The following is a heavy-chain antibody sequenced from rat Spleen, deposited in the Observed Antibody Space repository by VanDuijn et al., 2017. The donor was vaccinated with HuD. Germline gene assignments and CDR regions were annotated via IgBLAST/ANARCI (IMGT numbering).Heavy chain of an antibody. CDR3: AKGGYYSSYSPFDY. J-gene: IGHJ2*01. CDR2: ITPAGGNT. D-gene: IGHD1-2*01. V-gene: IGHV5-58*01. CDR1: GFTFNKYW. Sequence: EVQLVETGGGLVQPGRSLKLSCVASGFTFNKYWMYWVRQAPGKGLEWVSSITPAGGNTYYPDSVRGRFTISRDNTENTVYLQMNSLRSEDTATYYCAKGGYYSSYSPFDYWGQGVMVTVSS.